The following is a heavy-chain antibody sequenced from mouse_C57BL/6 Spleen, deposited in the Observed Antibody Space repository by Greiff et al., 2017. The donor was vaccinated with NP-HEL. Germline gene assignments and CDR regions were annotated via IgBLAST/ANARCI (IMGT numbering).Heavy chain of an antibody. V-gene: IGHV5-6*01. D-gene: IGHD1-3*01. CDR1: GFTFSSYG. J-gene: IGHJ2*01. CDR2: ISSGGSYT. CDR3: ARGDMGKGGYFDY. Sequence: EVQGVESGGDLVKPGGSLKLSCAASGFTFSSYGMSWVRQTPDKRLEWVATISSGGSYTYYPDSVKGRFTISRDNAKNTLYLQMSSLKSEDTAMYYCARGDMGKGGYFDYWGQGTTLTVSS.